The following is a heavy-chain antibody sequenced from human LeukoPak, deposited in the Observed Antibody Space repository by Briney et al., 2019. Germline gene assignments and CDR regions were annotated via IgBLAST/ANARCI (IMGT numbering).Heavy chain of an antibody. J-gene: IGHJ4*02. CDR1: GFTFSSYA. CDR2: ISGSGGST. CDR3: AKDHDILTGFGIYYFDY. V-gene: IGHV3-23*01. Sequence: PGGSLRLSCAASGFTFSSYAMSWVRQAPGKGLEWLSAISGSGGSTYYADSVKGRFTISRDNSKNTLYLQMNSLRAEDTAVYYCAKDHDILTGFGIYYFDYWGQGTLVTVSS. D-gene: IGHD3-9*01.